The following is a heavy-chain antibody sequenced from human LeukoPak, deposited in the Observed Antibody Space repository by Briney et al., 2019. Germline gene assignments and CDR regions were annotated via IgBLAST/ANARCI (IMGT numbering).Heavy chain of an antibody. CDR2: IYYSGST. V-gene: IGHV4-59*01. CDR1: GGSISSYY. D-gene: IGHD6-19*01. CDR3: ARETVAVASRGAFDI. J-gene: IGHJ3*02. Sequence: SETLSLTCTVSGGSISSYYWSWIRQPPGKGLEWIGYIYYSGSTNYNPSLKSRVTISVDTSKNQFSLKLSSVTAADTAVYYCARETVAVASRGAFDIWGQGTMVTVSS.